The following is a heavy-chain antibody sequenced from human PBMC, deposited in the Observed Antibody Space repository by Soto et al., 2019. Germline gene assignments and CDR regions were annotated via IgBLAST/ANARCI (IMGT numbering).Heavy chain of an antibody. CDR2: IYWHDDM. CDR1: GFSVATTGVG. V-gene: IGHV2-5*01. J-gene: IGHJ4*02. D-gene: IGHD2-15*01. CDR3: AHFNNANFLLLPLVY. Sequence: SGPTLVHPTATLTLTCTFSGFSVATTGVGVGCVRQPPGKALEFLAVIYWHDDMRYSPSLRNSLTITKDASRNQVVLKMTEMEHVDTATYYFAHFNNANFLLLPLVYWGQRTPVTASS.